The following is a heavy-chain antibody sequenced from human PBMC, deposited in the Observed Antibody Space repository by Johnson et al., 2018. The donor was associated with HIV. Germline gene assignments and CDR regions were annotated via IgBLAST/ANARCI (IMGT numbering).Heavy chain of an antibody. CDR1: GFSFRRYW. V-gene: IGHV3-7*01. J-gene: IGHJ3*02. CDR3: VREKDSLMIFSKDAFDI. CDR2: IKEDETEK. D-gene: IGHD3-9*01. Sequence: ESGGGLGQPGGSLRLSCTASGFSFRRYWMSWVRQAPGKGLEWVANIKEDETEKYYVDSVKGRFTISRENDKKSVFLQLNSLRAEDSAVYYCVREKDSLMIFSKDAFDIWGQGTAVTVSS.